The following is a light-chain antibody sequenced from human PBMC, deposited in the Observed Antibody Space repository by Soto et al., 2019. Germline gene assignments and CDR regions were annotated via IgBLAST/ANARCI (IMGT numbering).Light chain of an antibody. V-gene: IGKV1-27*01. CDR1: QGISNY. J-gene: IGKJ1*01. CDR2: AAS. CDR3: QKYNSAPRT. Sequence: DIQMTQSPSSLSASVGDRVTITCRASQGISNYLAWYQQKPGKVPKLLIYAASTLQSGVPSRFSVSVSGTDFNITIISLQPEDVATYYCQKYNSAPRTFGQGTKVEIK.